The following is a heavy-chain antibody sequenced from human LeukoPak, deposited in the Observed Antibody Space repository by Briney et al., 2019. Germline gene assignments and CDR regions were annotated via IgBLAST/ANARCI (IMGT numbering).Heavy chain of an antibody. J-gene: IGHJ4*02. V-gene: IGHV4-39*07. CDR2: IYYSGST. Sequence: SETLSLTCTVSGGSISSSSYYWGWIRQPPGKGLEWIGSIYYSGSTYYNPSLKSRVTISVDRSKNKFSLKLRSVTAADTAVYYCARDRIGVGYSSSWYGIDYWGQGTLVTVSS. CDR1: GGSISSSSYY. D-gene: IGHD6-13*01. CDR3: ARDRIGVGYSSSWYGIDY.